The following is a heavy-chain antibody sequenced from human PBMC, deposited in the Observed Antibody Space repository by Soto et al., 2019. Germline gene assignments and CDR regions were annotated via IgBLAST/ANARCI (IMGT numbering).Heavy chain of an antibody. Sequence: QVQLVQSGAEEKKPGASVKVSCKASGYTFTSYARHWVRQAPGQRLQRMGWINAGNGNTKYSQKFQGRVTITRDTSASTAYMELSSLRSEDTAVYYCARDPSYYGMDVWGQGTTVTVSS. CDR1: GYTFTSYA. CDR2: INAGNGNT. V-gene: IGHV1-3*05. J-gene: IGHJ6*02. CDR3: ARDPSYYGMDV.